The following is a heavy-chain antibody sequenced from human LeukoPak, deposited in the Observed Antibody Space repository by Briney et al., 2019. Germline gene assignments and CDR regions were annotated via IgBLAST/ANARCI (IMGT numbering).Heavy chain of an antibody. CDR3: SREGGPFCPFGY. D-gene: IGHD1-26*01. Sequence: SETLSLTSGVSGGSISGTNRWSWVRQPPGQGLEWIGEISLAGQTNFNPSLNGRVTMSLDKSSNKLYLHLTSVTAADTATYFCSREGGPFCPFGYWGQGALVIVSS. J-gene: IGHJ4*02. V-gene: IGHV4/OR15-8*02. CDR1: GGSISGTNR. CDR2: ISLAGQT.